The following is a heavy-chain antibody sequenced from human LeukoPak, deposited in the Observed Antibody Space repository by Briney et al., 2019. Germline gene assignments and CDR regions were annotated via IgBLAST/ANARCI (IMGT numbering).Heavy chain of an antibody. CDR1: GFTFSSFA. CDR2: FDGNGPNT. D-gene: IGHD2-8*02. J-gene: IGHJ4*02. Sequence: GGSLRLSCAASGFTFSSFAVTWVRQAPGKGLEWVSGFDGNGPNTYYADSVKGRWTISRDNSRNTLYLEMNSLRPEDTAIYYCAKPRTTGLGWAQFDYWGQGSLVTVSS. CDR3: AKPRTTGLGWAQFDY. V-gene: IGHV3-23*01.